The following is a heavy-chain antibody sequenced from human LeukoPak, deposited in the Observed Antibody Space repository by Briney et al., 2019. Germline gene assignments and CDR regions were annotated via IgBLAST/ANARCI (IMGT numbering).Heavy chain of an antibody. V-gene: IGHV1-2*02. D-gene: IGHD1-14*01. CDR2: INPKSGGT. CDR1: GYTFTDLY. CDR3: ARDKRSTAGNWFDP. J-gene: IGHJ5*02. Sequence: ASVKVSCKGSGYTFTDLYLHWVRQAPGQGLEWLGWINPKSGGTNYAQSFQGRVTVTRDTSISTAYMELSTLRSDDAAVYYCARDKRSTAGNWFDPWGQGTLVTVSS.